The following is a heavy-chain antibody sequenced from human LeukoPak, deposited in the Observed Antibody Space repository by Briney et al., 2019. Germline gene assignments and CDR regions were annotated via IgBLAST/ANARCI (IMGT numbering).Heavy chain of an antibody. CDR1: GYTFTDYY. V-gene: IGHV1-2*06. CDR3: ARDRGIAAAGTSFTFDY. D-gene: IGHD6-13*01. Sequence: GASVKVSCKASGYTFTDYYMHRVRQAPGQGLEWMGRINPNSGGTNYAQKFQGRVTMTRGTSISTAYMELSRLTSDDTAVYYCARDRGIAAAGTSFTFDYWGQGTLVTVSS. J-gene: IGHJ4*02. CDR2: INPNSGGT.